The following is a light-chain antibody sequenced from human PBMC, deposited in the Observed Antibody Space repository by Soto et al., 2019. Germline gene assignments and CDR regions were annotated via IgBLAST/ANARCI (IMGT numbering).Light chain of an antibody. CDR3: SSYTTSNTRQIV. CDR2: DVT. Sequence: QSVLTQPASVSGSPGQSITISCTGTSSDVGGYNYVSWYQHHPGKAPKLIIYDVTNRPSGVSNPFSGSKSGNTDSLTISGLQPEDEADYYCSSYTTSNTRQIVFGTGTKLTVL. V-gene: IGLV2-14*03. J-gene: IGLJ1*01. CDR1: SSDVGGYNY.